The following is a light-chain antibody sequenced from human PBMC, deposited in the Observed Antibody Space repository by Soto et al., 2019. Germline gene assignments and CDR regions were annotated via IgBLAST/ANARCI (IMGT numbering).Light chain of an antibody. CDR2: EVR. V-gene: IGLV2-14*01. CDR3: VSYTTSASYV. CDR1: MRDVGAYNL. J-gene: IGLJ1*01. Sequence: QSALTQPASVSGSAGQSITISCSGTMRDVGAYNLVSWYQQHPGTAPKLIIYEVRNRPSGISSRFSGSRSGNTASLTISGLQSEDEADYYCVSYTTSASYVFGTGTKVTVL.